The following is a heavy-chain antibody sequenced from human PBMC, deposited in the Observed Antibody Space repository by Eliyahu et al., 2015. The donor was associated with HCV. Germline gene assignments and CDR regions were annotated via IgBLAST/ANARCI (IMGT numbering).Heavy chain of an antibody. D-gene: IGHD2-2*01. J-gene: IGHJ3*02. V-gene: IGHV4-61*02. CDR3: ARARNVIPAGTFDM. CDR1: GGSIXSDXYY. CDR2: VYASGST. Sequence: QVQLQQSGPGLVKPSQTLSLTCTVPGGSIXSDXYYWSWIRQPAGKGLEWIGRVYASGSTNYDPSLKSRVTMSVDRSKNQFSLKLSSVTAADTAVYYCARARNVIPAGTFDMWGQGTMVTVSS.